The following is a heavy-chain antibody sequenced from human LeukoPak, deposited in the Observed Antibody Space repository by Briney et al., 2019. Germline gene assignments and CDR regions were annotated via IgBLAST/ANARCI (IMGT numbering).Heavy chain of an antibody. Sequence: GGSLRLSCAASGFTFSSYDMHWVRQAPGKGLEWVAFIRYDGSNKYYADSVKGRFTISRDNSKNTLYLQMNSLRAEDTAVYYCAKLAGSSSSWYYLDYRGQGTLVTVSS. J-gene: IGHJ4*02. CDR1: GFTFSSYD. V-gene: IGHV3-30*02. CDR3: AKLAGSSSSWYYLDY. CDR2: IRYDGSNK. D-gene: IGHD6-13*01.